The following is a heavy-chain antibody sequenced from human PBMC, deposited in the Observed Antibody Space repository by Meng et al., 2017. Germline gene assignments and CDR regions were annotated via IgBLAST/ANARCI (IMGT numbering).Heavy chain of an antibody. CDR2: IYYSGST. V-gene: IGHV4-39*07. Sequence: HVQEAGPGLWKPWEPRSLTCTVSVGSISSSSYYWGWIRQPPGKGLEWIGSIYYSGSTYYNPSLKSRVTISVDTSKNQFSLKLSSVTAADTAVYYCARGHNDYGDYPNWFDPWGQGTLVTVSS. J-gene: IGHJ5*02. CDR3: ARGHNDYGDYPNWFDP. D-gene: IGHD4-17*01. CDR1: VGSISSSSYY.